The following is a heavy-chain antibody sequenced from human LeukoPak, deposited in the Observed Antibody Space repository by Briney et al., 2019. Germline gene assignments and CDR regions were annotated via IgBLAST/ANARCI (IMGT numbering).Heavy chain of an antibody. CDR1: GFTFSNYA. Sequence: GGSLRLSCAASGFTFSNYAIHWVRQAPGKGLEWVSVISYDGTNKYYADSVKGRFTISRDNSKNTLYLQMNSLKTEDTAVYYCASPYSSRWYELCYWGQGTLVTVSS. D-gene: IGHD6-13*01. J-gene: IGHJ4*02. V-gene: IGHV3-30*04. CDR3: ASPYSSRWYELCY. CDR2: ISYDGTNK.